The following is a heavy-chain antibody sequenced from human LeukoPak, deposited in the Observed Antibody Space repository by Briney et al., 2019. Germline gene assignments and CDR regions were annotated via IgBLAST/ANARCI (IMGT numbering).Heavy chain of an antibody. V-gene: IGHV4-34*01. CDR1: GGSFSAYY. Sequence: PSETLSLTCAVYGGSFSAYYWSWIREPPGKGLEWIGEINHSGSTNYNPSLKSRVNISVDTSKNQFSLKLSSVTAADTAVYYCARVSRLWWARDIWGQGTMVTVSS. D-gene: IGHD2-21*01. J-gene: IGHJ3*02. CDR2: INHSGST. CDR3: ARVSRLWWARDI.